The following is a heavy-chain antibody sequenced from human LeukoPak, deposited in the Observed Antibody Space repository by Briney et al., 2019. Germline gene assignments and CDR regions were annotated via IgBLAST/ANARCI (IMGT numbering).Heavy chain of an antibody. V-gene: IGHV1-69*05. Sequence: SVKVSCKASGGTFSSYAISWVRQAPGQGLEWMGGIIPIFGTANYAQKFQGRVTITTDESTSTAYMELSSLRSEDTAVYYCARSPNYDFWSAHWGQGTLVTVSS. CDR1: GGTFSSYA. D-gene: IGHD3-3*01. J-gene: IGHJ4*02. CDR3: ARSPNYDFWSAH. CDR2: IIPIFGTA.